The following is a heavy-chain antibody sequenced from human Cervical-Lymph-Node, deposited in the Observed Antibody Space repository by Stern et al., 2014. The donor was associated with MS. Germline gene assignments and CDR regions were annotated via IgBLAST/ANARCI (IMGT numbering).Heavy chain of an antibody. Sequence: VQLVQSGAEVKKPGESLKISCKGSGYSFDNYWIGWVRQMPGKGLEWMGVIYPDVSSPRYSPSFQGQATFSADKSTSTAYLQWSSLKASDTAIYFCAREEDYGDSYGYWGQGTLVTVSS. J-gene: IGHJ4*02. D-gene: IGHD4-17*01. CDR2: IYPDVSSP. CDR3: AREEDYGDSYGY. V-gene: IGHV5-51*03. CDR1: GYSFDNYW.